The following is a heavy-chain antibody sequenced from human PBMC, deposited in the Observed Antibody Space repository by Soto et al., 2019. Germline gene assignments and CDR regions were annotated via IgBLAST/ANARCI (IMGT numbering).Heavy chain of an antibody. D-gene: IGHD3-9*01. J-gene: IGHJ6*02. CDR1: GFTSSNYA. V-gene: IGHV3-23*01. CDR3: AKALRYFDWLLRPWNSMDV. Sequence: EVQLLESGGGLVQPGGSLRLSCAASGFTSSNYAMSWVRQAPGKGLEWVSNISGSGDSTYYADSVKGRFTISRDNSRNTLCLQMNSLRAEDTAVYYCAKALRYFDWLLRPWNSMDVWGQGTTITVSS. CDR2: ISGSGDST.